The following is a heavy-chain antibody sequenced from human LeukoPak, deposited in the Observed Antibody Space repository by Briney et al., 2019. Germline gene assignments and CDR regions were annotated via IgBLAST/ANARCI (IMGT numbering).Heavy chain of an antibody. V-gene: IGHV4-34*01. CDR1: GGSFSGYY. D-gene: IGHD4-23*01. CDR3: ARGNPWSGGYYYMDV. CDR2: INHSGST. J-gene: IGHJ6*03. Sequence: SETLSLSCAVYGGSFSGYYWSWIRQPPGKGLEWIGEINHSGSTNYNPSRTCRRNISADTSKNYFCLELSSVTAADTAVYYCARGNPWSGGYYYMDVWGKGSTRTVSS.